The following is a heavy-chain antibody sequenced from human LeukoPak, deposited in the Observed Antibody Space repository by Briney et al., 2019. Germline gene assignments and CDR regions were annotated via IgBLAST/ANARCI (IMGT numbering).Heavy chain of an antibody. CDR2: IHKDGNEK. V-gene: IGHV3-7*04. D-gene: IGHD2-2*03. Sequence: GGSLRLSCAATGFTFSTYWMRWVRQAPGKGLEWVANIHKDGNEKYYVDSVKGRFTISRDNAKKSLYLQMNSLRAENTGVYYCARVDKFTRDYWGQEALVTVSS. J-gene: IGHJ4*02. CDR1: GFTFSTYW. CDR3: ARVDKFTRDY.